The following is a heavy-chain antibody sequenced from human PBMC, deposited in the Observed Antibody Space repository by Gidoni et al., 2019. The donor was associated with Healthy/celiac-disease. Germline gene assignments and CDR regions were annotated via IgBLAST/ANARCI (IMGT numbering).Heavy chain of an antibody. D-gene: IGHD3-9*01. Sequence: QVQLVESGGGVVQPGRSLRLYCAASGFPFSSYAMHWVHQAPGKGLEWVAVIAYDGSNKYYADSVKGRFTISRDNSKNTLYLQMNSLRAEDTAVYYCARDAYYDILTGSRFDYWGQGTLVTVSS. CDR2: IAYDGSNK. CDR3: ARDAYYDILTGSRFDY. V-gene: IGHV3-30-3*01. J-gene: IGHJ4*02. CDR1: GFPFSSYA.